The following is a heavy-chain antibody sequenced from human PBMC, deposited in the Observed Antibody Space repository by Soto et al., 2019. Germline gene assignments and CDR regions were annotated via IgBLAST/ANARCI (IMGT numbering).Heavy chain of an antibody. J-gene: IGHJ6*03. D-gene: IGHD2-2*01. Sequence: GDALRLSCSASGVTFSRYAMHGVRQAPGKGLEWVAVISYDGSNKYYADSVKGRFTISRDNSRNTLYLQMNSLRAEDRAVDYCSKDYQTSNYY. CDR1: GVTFSRYA. V-gene: IGHV3-30-3*01. CDR2: ISYDGSNK. CDR3: SKDYQTSNYY.